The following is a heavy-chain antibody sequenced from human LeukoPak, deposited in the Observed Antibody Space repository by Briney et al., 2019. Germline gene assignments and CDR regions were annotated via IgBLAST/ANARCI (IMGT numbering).Heavy chain of an antibody. D-gene: IGHD1-26*01. CDR1: GFTFRTHA. V-gene: IGHV3-23*01. CDR2: ITGNGGST. CDR3: ARDSGSYLQPTDY. Sequence: PGGSLRLPCAASGFTFRTHALTWVPQASGKGLEWVSSITGNGGSTYYADSVKGRFTISRDNSKNTLYLQMDSLRAEDTAVYHCARDSGSYLQPTDYWGQGTLVTVSS. J-gene: IGHJ4*02.